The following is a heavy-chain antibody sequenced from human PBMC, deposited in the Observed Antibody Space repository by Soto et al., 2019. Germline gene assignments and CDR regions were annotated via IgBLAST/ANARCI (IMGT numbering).Heavy chain of an antibody. CDR1: GYTFTSYA. D-gene: IGHD3-10*01. CDR3: ARVSGRVSGPDE. V-gene: IGHV1-3*04. J-gene: IGHJ4*02. CDR2: INTGNGNT. Sequence: ASVQVSCKASGYTFTSYAMDWVRQAPGQRLEWMGWINTGNGNTKYSQKFQGRVTLTRDTSANTAYMDLSSLTSTDTAVYYCARVSGRVSGPDEWGPRTLVTVSS.